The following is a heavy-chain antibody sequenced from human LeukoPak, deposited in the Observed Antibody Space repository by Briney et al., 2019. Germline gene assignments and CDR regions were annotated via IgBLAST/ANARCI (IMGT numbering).Heavy chain of an antibody. D-gene: IGHD3-22*01. CDR2: IYHSGST. V-gene: IGHV4-38-2*01. Sequence: SETLSLTCAVSGYSISSGYYWGWIRQPPGKGLAWIGSIYHSGSTYYNPSLKSRVTISVDTSKNQFSLKLSSVTAADTAVYYCARGYYDSSGAFDYWGQGTLVTVSS. J-gene: IGHJ4*02. CDR3: ARGYYDSSGAFDY. CDR1: GYSISSGYY.